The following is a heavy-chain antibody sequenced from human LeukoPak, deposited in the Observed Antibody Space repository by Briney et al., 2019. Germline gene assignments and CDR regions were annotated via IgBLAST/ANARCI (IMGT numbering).Heavy chain of an antibody. D-gene: IGHD3-22*01. Sequence: SETLSLTCAVYGGSFSGYYWSWIRQPPGKGLEWIGEINHSGSTNYNPSLKSRVTISVDTSKKQFSLRLSSVTAADTAFYYCASDYFDRTGYYGFIYWGQGSLVTISS. V-gene: IGHV4-34*01. J-gene: IGHJ4*02. CDR3: ASDYFDRTGYYGFIY. CDR1: GGSFSGYY. CDR2: INHSGST.